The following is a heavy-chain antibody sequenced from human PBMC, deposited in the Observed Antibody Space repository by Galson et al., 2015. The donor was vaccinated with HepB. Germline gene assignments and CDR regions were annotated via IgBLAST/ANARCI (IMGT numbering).Heavy chain of an antibody. J-gene: IGHJ4*02. D-gene: IGHD4-23*01. CDR1: GFTFSSFG. CDR2: IWYDGSKK. CDR3: AKEALPDYGGITGFHF. Sequence: SLRLSCAASGFTFSSFGMHWVRQVPGKGLEWVAVIWYDGSKKYYADSVKGRFSISRDTSKNTLYLQMNSLRAEDTAVYYCAKEALPDYGGITGFHFWGQGTLVTVSS. V-gene: IGHV3-33*06.